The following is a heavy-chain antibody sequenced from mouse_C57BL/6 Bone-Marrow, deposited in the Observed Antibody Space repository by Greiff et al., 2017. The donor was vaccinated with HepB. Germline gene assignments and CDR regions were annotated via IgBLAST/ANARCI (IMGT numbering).Heavy chain of an antibody. Sequence: VQLQQSGPELVKPGASVKISCKASGYAFSSSWMNWVKQRPGKGLEWIGRIYPGDGDTNYNGKFKGKATLTADKSSSTAYLKLSSLTAEDSAVYFCARWLLPRYWYFDVWGTGTTVTVSS. CDR1: GYAFSSSW. J-gene: IGHJ1*03. CDR2: IYPGDGDT. D-gene: IGHD2-3*01. CDR3: ARWLLPRYWYFDV. V-gene: IGHV1-82*01.